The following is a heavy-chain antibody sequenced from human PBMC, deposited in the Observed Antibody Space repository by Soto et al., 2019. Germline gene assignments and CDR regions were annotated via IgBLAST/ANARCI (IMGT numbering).Heavy chain of an antibody. CDR2: IYPGDSDT. CDR3: ARDRYYYGSGSFFYGMDV. Sequence: SLKISCKGSGYSFTSYWIGWVRQMPGKGLEWMGIIYPGDSDTRYSPSFQGQVTISADKSISTAYLQWSSLKASDTAMYYCARDRYYYGSGSFFYGMDVWGQGTTVTVS. CDR1: GYSFTSYW. J-gene: IGHJ6*02. D-gene: IGHD3-10*01. V-gene: IGHV5-51*01.